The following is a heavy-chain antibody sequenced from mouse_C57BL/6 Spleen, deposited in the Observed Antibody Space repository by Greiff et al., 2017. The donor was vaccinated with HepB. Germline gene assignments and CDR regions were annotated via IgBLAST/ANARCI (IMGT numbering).Heavy chain of an antibody. D-gene: IGHD2-4*01. V-gene: IGHV2-2*01. CDR2: IWSGGST. Sequence: VQLVESGPGLVQPSQSLPITCTVSGFSLPSYGVHWVRQSPGKGLEWLGVIWSGGSTDYNAAFISRRSISKDNSKSQVFFKMNSLQADDTAIYYCASYDYDGAWFAYWGQGTLVTVSA. CDR3: ASYDYDGAWFAY. CDR1: GFSLPSYG. J-gene: IGHJ3*01.